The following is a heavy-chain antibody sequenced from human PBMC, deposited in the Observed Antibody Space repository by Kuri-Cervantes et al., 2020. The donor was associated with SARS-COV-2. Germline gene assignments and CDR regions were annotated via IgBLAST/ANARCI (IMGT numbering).Heavy chain of an antibody. CDR3: ARERGSNNYYYGMDV. CDR2: ISSSSSYI. D-gene: IGHD3-10*01. CDR1: GFTFSGHW. J-gene: IGHJ6*02. V-gene: IGHV3-21*01. Sequence: GGSLRLSCAASGFTFSGHWIHWVRQAPGKGLEWVSSISSSSSYIYYADSVKGRFTISRDNAKNSLYLQMNSLRAEDTAVYYCARERGSNNYYYGMDVWGQGTTVTVSS.